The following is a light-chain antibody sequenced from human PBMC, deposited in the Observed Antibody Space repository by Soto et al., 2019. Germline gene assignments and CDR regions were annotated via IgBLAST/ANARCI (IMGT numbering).Light chain of an antibody. CDR1: SSDVGGYNY. Sequence: QSALTQPASVSGSPGQSITISRTGTSSDVGGYNYVSWYQQHPGKAPKLIISDVSNRPSGVSNRFSGSKSGNTASLTISGLQAEDEADYYCNSYTSSSTHVFGTGTKLTVL. CDR3: NSYTSSSTHV. CDR2: DVS. V-gene: IGLV2-14*03. J-gene: IGLJ1*01.